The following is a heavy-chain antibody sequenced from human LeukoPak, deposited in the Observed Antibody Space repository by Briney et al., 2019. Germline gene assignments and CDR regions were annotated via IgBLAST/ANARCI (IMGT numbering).Heavy chain of an antibody. D-gene: IGHD4-17*01. CDR2: INPGRGST. CDR1: GYTFTGYY. CDR3: ARGAQFGDKGSFDY. J-gene: IGHJ4*02. V-gene: IGHV1-46*01. Sequence: GASVKVSCKASGYTFTGYYIHWMRQAPGQGLEWMGIINPGRGSTSYTQKFQDRITLTRDTSTGTVYMELNSLRYGDTAVYYCARGAQFGDKGSFDYWGQGTLVTVSS.